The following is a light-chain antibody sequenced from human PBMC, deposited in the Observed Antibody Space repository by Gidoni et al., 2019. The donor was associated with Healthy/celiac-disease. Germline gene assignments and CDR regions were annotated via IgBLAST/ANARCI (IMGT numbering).Light chain of an antibody. J-gene: IGLJ1*01. CDR3: GTWDSSLSAYV. CDR1: SSNIGNTY. V-gene: IGLV1-51*01. CDR2: DNN. Sequence: QSVLTQPPSVSAAPGQKVTISCSGSSSNIGNTYVSWYQQLPGTAPKLLIYDNNKRPSGIPDRFSGSKSGTSATLGITGLQTGDEADYYCGTWDSSLSAYVFGTWTKVTVL.